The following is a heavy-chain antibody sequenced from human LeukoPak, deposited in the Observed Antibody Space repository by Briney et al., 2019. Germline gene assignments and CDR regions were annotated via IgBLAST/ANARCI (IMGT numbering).Heavy chain of an antibody. Sequence: SETLSLTCAVSGGSISRGGYSWSCIRPPPGKGLEWFGYIYHSGSTSYNPSLKSRVTISVDRSKNQFSLKLSSVTAADTAVYYCARTLLCGGDCYSAFDIWGQGTMVTVSS. J-gene: IGHJ3*02. CDR3: ARTLLCGGDCYSAFDI. V-gene: IGHV4-30-2*01. CDR2: IYHSGST. D-gene: IGHD2-21*02. CDR1: GGSISRGGYS.